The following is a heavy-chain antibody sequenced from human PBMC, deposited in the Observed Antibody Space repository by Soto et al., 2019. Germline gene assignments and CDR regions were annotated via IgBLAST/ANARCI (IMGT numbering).Heavy chain of an antibody. Sequence: QVQLVQSGAEVKKPGSSVNVSCKASGGTFSSYAISWVRQAPGQGLEWMGGIIPIFGTANYAQKFQGRVTITADESTSTAYMELSSLRSEDTAVYYCARGKQQLDYYYYYGMDVWGQGTTVTVSS. D-gene: IGHD6-13*01. CDR3: ARGKQQLDYYYYYGMDV. CDR1: GGTFSSYA. V-gene: IGHV1-69*01. CDR2: IIPIFGTA. J-gene: IGHJ6*02.